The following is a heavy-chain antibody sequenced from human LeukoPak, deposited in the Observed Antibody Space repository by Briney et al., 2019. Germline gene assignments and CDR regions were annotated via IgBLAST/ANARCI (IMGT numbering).Heavy chain of an antibody. V-gene: IGHV4-4*07. CDR2: ISDSGYT. CDR1: GGSINGYY. J-gene: IGHJ4*02. Sequence: QPSETLSLTCTVSGGSINGYYWNWIRQSAGKRLEWIGRISDSGYTNYNPSLQSRLTMSVDTSKNQFSLRLSSVTAADTAVYYFARGEHTCYYWGQGTLVTVSS. CDR3: ARGEHTCYY. D-gene: IGHD1-26*01.